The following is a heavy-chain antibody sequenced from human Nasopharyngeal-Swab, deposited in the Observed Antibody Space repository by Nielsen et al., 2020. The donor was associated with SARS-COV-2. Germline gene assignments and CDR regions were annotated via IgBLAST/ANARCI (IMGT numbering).Heavy chain of an antibody. CDR2: INNRGDDT. CDR1: GFTFSNYA. CDR3: TRDIGGQYGF. D-gene: IGHD4-11*01. V-gene: IGHV3-23*01. Sequence: GESLKLSCAASGFTFSNYAMSWVRQAPGKGLEWVSTINNRGDDTDYADSVKGRFTISRDNAKNTLYLQMNSLRGDDTAVYYCTRDIGGQYGFWGQGNLVTVSS. J-gene: IGHJ4*02.